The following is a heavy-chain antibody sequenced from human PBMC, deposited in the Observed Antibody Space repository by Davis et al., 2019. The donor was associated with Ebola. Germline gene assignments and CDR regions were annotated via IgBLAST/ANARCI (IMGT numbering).Heavy chain of an antibody. J-gene: IGHJ4*02. Sequence: PSETLSLTCTVSGGSISSHYWSWIRQPPGKGLEWIGYIYYSGSTNYNPSLKSRVTISVDTSKNQFSLKLSSVTAADTAVYYCARRGYDYWYFDYWGQGTLVTVSS. D-gene: IGHD5-12*01. CDR1: GGSISSHY. V-gene: IGHV4-59*11. CDR3: ARRGYDYWYFDY. CDR2: IYYSGST.